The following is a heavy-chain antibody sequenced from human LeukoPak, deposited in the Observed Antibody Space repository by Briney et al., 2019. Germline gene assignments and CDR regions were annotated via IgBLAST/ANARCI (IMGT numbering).Heavy chain of an antibody. CDR1: GFTFANYA. Sequence: SGGSLRLSSAASGFTFANYAMTWVRQAPGKGLEWVSTIRSRGGSTYYAGSVKGRFTISRDDSKNTLFLQLNSLRAEDTATYYCAKVKDLVIVSSSMDVWGQGTTVTVSS. CDR3: AKVKDLVIVSSSMDV. CDR2: IRSRGGST. J-gene: IGHJ6*02. V-gene: IGHV3-23*01. D-gene: IGHD5/OR15-5a*01.